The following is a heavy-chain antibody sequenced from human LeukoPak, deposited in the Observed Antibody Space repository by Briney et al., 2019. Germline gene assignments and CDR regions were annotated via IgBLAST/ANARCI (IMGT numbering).Heavy chain of an antibody. CDR3: AKDGRDYYVSGSHYRGVPALDY. D-gene: IGHD3-10*01. J-gene: IGHJ4*02. CDR2: CGMMEVK. V-gene: IGHV3-30*02. CDR1: DSTSGNMA. Sequence: GGSLNSPVQRLDSTSGNMACTGSARLQARGWSGWHLCGMMEVKYYADSVKGRFSISRDNSKNMLFLQMNSLRAEDTAVYYCAKDGRDYYVSGSHYRGVPALDYWGQGTLVTVSS.